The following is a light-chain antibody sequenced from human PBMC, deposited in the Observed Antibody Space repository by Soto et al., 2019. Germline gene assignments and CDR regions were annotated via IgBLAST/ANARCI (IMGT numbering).Light chain of an antibody. J-gene: IGKJ3*01. CDR1: QSISSY. CDR3: QHSYSTPRT. CDR2: AAS. Sequence: DIPMTQSPSSLSASVGDRATITCRASQSISSYLNWYQQKPGKAPKFLISAASSLQRGVPSRFSGGGSGTNFTLTISSLQPEDFATDYCQHSYSTPRTFGPGTIVDI. V-gene: IGKV1-39*01.